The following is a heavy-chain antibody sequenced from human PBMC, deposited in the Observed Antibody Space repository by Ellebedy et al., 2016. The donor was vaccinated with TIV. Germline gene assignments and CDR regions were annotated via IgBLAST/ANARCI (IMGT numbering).Heavy chain of an antibody. V-gene: IGHV3-64*01. CDR1: GFTVSSNY. CDR3: ARLSAAAGYDY. CDR2: ISSNGGST. D-gene: IGHD6-13*01. Sequence: GGSLRLSCAASGFTVSSNYMSWVRQAPGKGLEYVSAISSNGGSTYYANSVKGRFTISRDNSKNTLYLQMGSLRAEDMAVYYCARLSAAAGYDYWGQGTLVTVSS. J-gene: IGHJ4*02.